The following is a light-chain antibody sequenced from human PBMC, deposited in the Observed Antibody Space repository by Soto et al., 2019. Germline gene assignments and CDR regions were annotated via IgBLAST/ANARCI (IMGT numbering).Light chain of an antibody. Sequence: QSVLTQPPSVSGAPGQRVTISCTGSSSNIGAGYDVHWYQQLPGTAPKLLIYGNSKRPSGVPDRFSGSKSGTSASLAITGLRAEDEADYYCQSYDSSLSGSVFGGGTQLTVL. CDR2: GNS. V-gene: IGLV1-40*01. CDR1: SSNIGAGYD. CDR3: QSYDSSLSGSV. J-gene: IGLJ7*01.